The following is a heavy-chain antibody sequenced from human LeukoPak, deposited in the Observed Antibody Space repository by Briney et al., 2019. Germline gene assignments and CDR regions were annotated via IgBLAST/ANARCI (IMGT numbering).Heavy chain of an antibody. CDR2: ISSSGGVT. V-gene: IGHV3-23*01. CDR1: GFIFRSYA. Sequence: PGGSLRLSCATCGFIFRSYAMSWVRQAPGKGREGVSTISSSGGVTFYSDSVRGRFTISRDYSKDTLFLQMNSLRAEDTALYYCAKAHVPTMIRGVVSSDWGQGTLVTVSS. D-gene: IGHD3-10*01. CDR3: AKAHVPTMIRGVVSSD. J-gene: IGHJ4*02.